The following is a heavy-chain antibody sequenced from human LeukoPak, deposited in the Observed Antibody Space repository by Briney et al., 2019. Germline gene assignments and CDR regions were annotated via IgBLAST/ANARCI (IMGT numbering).Heavy chain of an antibody. Sequence: GGSLRLSCAASGFTFSSYAMHWVRQAPGKGLEWVSAISGSGGSTYYADSVKGRFTISRDNSKNTLYLQMNSLRAEDTAVYYCAKDLAHYYDSSGSDYWGQGTLVTVSS. J-gene: IGHJ4*02. CDR1: GFTFSSYA. V-gene: IGHV3-23*01. CDR3: AKDLAHYYDSSGSDY. D-gene: IGHD3-22*01. CDR2: ISGSGGST.